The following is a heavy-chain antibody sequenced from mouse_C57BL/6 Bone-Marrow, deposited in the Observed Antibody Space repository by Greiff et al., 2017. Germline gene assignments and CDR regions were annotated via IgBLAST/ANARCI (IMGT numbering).Heavy chain of an antibody. J-gene: IGHJ4*01. V-gene: IGHV1-55*01. CDR3: AHSSGPLAMDY. Sequence: QVQLQQPGAELVKPGASVKMSCKASGYTFTSYWITWVKQRPGQGLEWIGDIYPGSGSTNYNEKFKSKATLTVDTSSSTAYMQLSSLTSENTAVYYCAHSSGPLAMDYWGQGTSVTVSS. CDR2: IYPGSGST. CDR1: GYTFTSYW. D-gene: IGHD3-2*02.